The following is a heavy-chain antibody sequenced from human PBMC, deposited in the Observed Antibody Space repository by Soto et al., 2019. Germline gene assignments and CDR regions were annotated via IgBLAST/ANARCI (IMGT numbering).Heavy chain of an antibody. V-gene: IGHV2-5*02. J-gene: IGHJ5*02. Sequence: SGPTLVNPTQTLTLTCNFSGFSLTNKGGGVGWIRQPPRKALEWLGIIYWDDDKRYRPSLNNRITITKDTSKNQVVRTMTNVDTVDTATYYCAHLHANSGYDWRYDPWGQGTLVTVSS. D-gene: IGHD5-12*01. CDR3: AHLHANSGYDWRYDP. CDR2: IYWDDDK. CDR1: GFSLTNKGGG.